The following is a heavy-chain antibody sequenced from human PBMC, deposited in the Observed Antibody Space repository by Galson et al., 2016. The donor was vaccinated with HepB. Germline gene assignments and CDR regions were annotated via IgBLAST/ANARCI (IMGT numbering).Heavy chain of an antibody. V-gene: IGHV1-18*01. CDR2: ISAYNGNT. Sequence: SVKVSCKASGYTFTSYGISWVRQAPGQGLEWMGWISAYNGNTNYAQKLQGRVTMTTDTSTRTAYMELRSLRSDDTAVYYCARDRHQYSSGWYVGGMDVWGQGTTVTVSS. CDR3: ARDRHQYSSGWYVGGMDV. D-gene: IGHD6-19*01. J-gene: IGHJ6*02. CDR1: GYTFTSYG.